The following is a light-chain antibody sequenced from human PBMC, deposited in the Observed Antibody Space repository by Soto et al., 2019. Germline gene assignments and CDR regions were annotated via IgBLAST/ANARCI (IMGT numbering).Light chain of an antibody. J-gene: IGKJ2*01. Sequence: EIVLTQSPGTLSLSPGERATLSCRASQSVSRSYLAWYQQKPGQAPRLLIYGASGRATGIPDRFSGSGSGTDFTLTISRLEPEDFAVYYCQQYGSSPMYTFGQGTKLEIK. CDR1: QSVSRSY. V-gene: IGKV3-20*01. CDR3: QQYGSSPMYT. CDR2: GAS.